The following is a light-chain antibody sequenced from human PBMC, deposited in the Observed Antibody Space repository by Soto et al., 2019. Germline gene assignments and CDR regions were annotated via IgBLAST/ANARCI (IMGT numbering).Light chain of an antibody. CDR3: LQDYNYPLT. Sequence: EIVMTQSPATLSVSPGERATLSCRASQSVSTKLAWYKQKPGQAPRLLIYGASTRATGIPARFSGSGSGTEFTLTISSLQPEDFATYYCLQDYNYPLTFGGGTKVDIK. CDR1: QSVSTK. CDR2: GAS. V-gene: IGKV3-15*01. J-gene: IGKJ4*01.